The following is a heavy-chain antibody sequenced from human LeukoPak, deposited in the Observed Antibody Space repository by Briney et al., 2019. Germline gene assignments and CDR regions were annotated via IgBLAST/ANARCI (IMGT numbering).Heavy chain of an antibody. J-gene: IGHJ4*02. CDR1: GSTFTGYY. V-gene: IGHV1-2*02. CDR3: ARSYRGRRFDY. CDR2: INPSSGGT. Sequence: ASVKVSCKASGSTFTGYYVHWVRQAPGQGLEGMGWINPSSGGTNYAQKFQGRVTMTRATSISTAYLELSRLRSDATAVYYCARSYRGRRFDYWGQGTLVTVSS. D-gene: IGHD2-21*01.